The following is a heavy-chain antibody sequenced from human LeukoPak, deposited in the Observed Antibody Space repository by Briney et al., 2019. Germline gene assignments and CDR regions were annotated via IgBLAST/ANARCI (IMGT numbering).Heavy chain of an antibody. V-gene: IGHV3-11*04. CDR3: ARVDYYDSSGYYHYFDY. D-gene: IGHD3-22*01. J-gene: IGHJ4*02. CDR2: ISSSGSTI. Sequence: KPGGSLRLSCAASGFIFSDYYMSWIRQAPGKGLEWVSYISSSGSTIDYADSVKGRFTISRDNAKKSLYLQMNSLRAEDAAVYYCARVDYYDSSGYYHYFDYWGQGTLVTVSS. CDR1: GFIFSDYY.